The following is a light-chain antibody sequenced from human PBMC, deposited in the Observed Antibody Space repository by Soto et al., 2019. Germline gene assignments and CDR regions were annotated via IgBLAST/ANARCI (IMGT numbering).Light chain of an antibody. CDR2: RNN. CDR3: AAWDDSLTGPV. CDR1: SSNIGSNH. V-gene: IGLV1-47*01. J-gene: IGLJ2*01. Sequence: QSVLTQPPSASGTPGQRVTISCSGSSSNIGSNHLSWYQQFPGTAPKLLIYRNNQRPSGVPDRFSGSKSGTSASLAISGLRSEDEADYYCAAWDDSLTGPVFGGGTQLTVL.